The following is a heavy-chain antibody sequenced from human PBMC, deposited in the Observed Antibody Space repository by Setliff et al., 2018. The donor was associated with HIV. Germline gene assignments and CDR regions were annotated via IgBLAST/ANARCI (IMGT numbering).Heavy chain of an antibody. CDR2: SSAYKGNT. CDR1: GYTFTNDG. V-gene: IGHV1-18*01. Sequence: ASVKVSCKASGYTFTNDGIDWGRQAPXKGLEXMGGSSAYKGNTNYAQKFQGRVTMTTDTSTSTAYMELRSLRSDDTAVYYCVXDLPDCGGDCYPYYMDVWGKGTTVTVSS. CDR3: VXDLPDCGGDCYPYYMDV. D-gene: IGHD2-21*02. J-gene: IGHJ6*03.